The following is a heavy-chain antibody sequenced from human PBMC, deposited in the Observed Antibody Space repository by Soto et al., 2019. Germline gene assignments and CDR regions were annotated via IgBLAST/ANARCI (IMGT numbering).Heavy chain of an antibody. CDR3: ARGLGFSGFDY. Sequence: QVQLQESGPGLVKPSETLSLTCTVSGGSISSYYWSWIRQPPGKGLEWIGYIYYSGSTNYNPSLKSRVTISVDTSKNQFSLKLSSVTAADTAVYYCARGLGFSGFDYWGQGTLVTVSS. V-gene: IGHV4-59*01. CDR2: IYYSGST. D-gene: IGHD3-3*01. J-gene: IGHJ4*02. CDR1: GGSISSYY.